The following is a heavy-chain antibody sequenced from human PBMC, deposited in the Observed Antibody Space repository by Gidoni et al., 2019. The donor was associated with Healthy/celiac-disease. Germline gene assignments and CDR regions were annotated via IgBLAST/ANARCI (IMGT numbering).Heavy chain of an antibody. Sequence: EVQPLESGGGLVQPGGSLRLFCAAAGFTFSSYAMSWVRQAPGKGLEWVSAISGSGGSTYYADSVKGRFTISRNNSKNTLYLQMNSLRAEDTAVYYCAKDYYYYSSGYLPYYFDYWGQGTLVTVSS. CDR2: ISGSGGST. CDR1: GFTFSSYA. V-gene: IGHV3-23*01. CDR3: AKDYYYYSSGYLPYYFDY. D-gene: IGHD3-22*01. J-gene: IGHJ4*02.